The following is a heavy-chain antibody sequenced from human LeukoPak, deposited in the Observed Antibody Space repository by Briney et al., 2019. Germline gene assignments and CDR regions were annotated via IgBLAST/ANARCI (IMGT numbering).Heavy chain of an antibody. CDR2: IYYNGSP. V-gene: IGHV4-59*01. Sequence: SETLSLTCTVSVASLIIYYWNWIRQPPGKGLEWIGYIYYNGSPSYNPSLKSRVTMSQDTSKNQFSLKLTSVTAADTAVYYCARDSRSYERSGYYHFDYWGQGSLVTVSS. CDR1: VASLIIYY. D-gene: IGHD3-22*01. J-gene: IGHJ4*02. CDR3: ARDSRSYERSGYYHFDY.